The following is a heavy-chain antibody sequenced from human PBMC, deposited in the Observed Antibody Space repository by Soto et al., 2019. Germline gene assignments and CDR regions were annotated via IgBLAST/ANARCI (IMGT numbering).Heavy chain of an antibody. J-gene: IGHJ3*01. CDR3: VRGETGGFEL. V-gene: IGHV3-74*01. CDR2: IHSDGSTT. Sequence: EVQLVESEGGLVQRGGSLRLSCAASGFTFNYYWMHWVRQAPGQGLVWVSHIHSDGSTTTYADSVKGRFTISRDNAKNTLYLQMNSMRAEDTAVCYCVRGETGGFELWGQGTTVTVSS. CDR1: GFTFNYYW. D-gene: IGHD2-15*01.